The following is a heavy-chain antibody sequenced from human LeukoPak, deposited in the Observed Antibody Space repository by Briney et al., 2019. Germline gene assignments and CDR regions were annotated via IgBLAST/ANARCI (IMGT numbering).Heavy chain of an antibody. Sequence: PSETLSLTCTVSGGSVSSWAYYWGWIRQPPGKGLEWIGSIYYSGTTYYNPSLKSRVTMSVDTSKNQFSLKLTSVTVADTAVYYCARAYKWNNSYYYYMDVWGKGTTVTVSS. J-gene: IGHJ6*03. CDR2: IYYSGTT. CDR1: GGSVSSWAYY. CDR3: ARAYKWNNSYYYYMDV. D-gene: IGHD1/OR15-1a*01. V-gene: IGHV4-39*07.